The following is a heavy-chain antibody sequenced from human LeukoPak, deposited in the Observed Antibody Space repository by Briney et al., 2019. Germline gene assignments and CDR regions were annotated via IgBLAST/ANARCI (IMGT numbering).Heavy chain of an antibody. J-gene: IGHJ5*02. CDR2: IYTSGST. V-gene: IGHV4-61*02. CDR3: AREGLNMVRGVIPKEAWGWFDP. CDR1: GGSISSGTYY. Sequence: NPSETLSLTCTVSGGSISSGTYYWNWIRQPAGKGLEWIGRIYTSGSTNYNPSLKSRVTISVDTSKNQFSLKLNSVTAADTAVYYCAREGLNMVRGVIPKEAWGWFDPWGQGTLVTVSS. D-gene: IGHD3-10*01.